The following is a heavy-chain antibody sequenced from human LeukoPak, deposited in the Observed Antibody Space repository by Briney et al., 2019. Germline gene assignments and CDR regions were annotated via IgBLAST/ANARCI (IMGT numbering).Heavy chain of an antibody. V-gene: IGHV1-18*01. J-gene: IGHJ6*02. CDR3: ARDQIVVVPGDSSSSDYYYYYGMGV. CDR1: GYTFTSYG. Sequence: ASVKVSCTASGYTFTSYGISWVRQAPGQGLERMGWISAYNGNTNYAQKLQGRVTMTTDTSTSTAYMELRSLRSYDTAVYYCARDQIVVVPGDSSSSDYYYYYGMGVWGQGTTVTVSS. CDR2: ISAYNGNT. D-gene: IGHD2-2*01.